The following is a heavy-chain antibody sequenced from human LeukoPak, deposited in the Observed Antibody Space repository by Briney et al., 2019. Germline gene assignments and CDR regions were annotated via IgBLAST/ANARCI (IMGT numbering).Heavy chain of an antibody. Sequence: KPSGTLSLTCAVSGGSISSSNWWSWVRQPPGKGLEWIGDINRSGRAVYNTSLKSRVIISVDTSKNQFSLKVNSVTAADTAVYYCARHKIVITMLGVHRWFDPWGQGTLVAVSS. D-gene: IGHD3-3*01. CDR1: GGSISSSNW. J-gene: IGHJ5*02. CDR3: ARHKIVITMLGVHRWFDP. CDR2: INRSGRA. V-gene: IGHV4-4*02.